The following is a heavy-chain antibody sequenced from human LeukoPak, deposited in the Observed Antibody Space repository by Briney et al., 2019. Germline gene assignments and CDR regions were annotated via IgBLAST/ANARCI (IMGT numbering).Heavy chain of an antibody. CDR3: AKSGYNRFDY. J-gene: IGHJ4*02. CDR1: GFSFSSYG. D-gene: IGHD5-24*01. Sequence: GGSLRLSCAGSGFSFSSYGMHWVRQAPGKGLEWMAFIRSDGSNKYYADSVKGRFTISRDNSKNTLYLQMNSLRAEDTAVYYCAKSGYNRFDYWGQGILVTVSS. V-gene: IGHV3-30*02. CDR2: IRSDGSNK.